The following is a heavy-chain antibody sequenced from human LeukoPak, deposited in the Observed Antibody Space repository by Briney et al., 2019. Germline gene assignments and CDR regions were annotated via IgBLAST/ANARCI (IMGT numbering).Heavy chain of an antibody. CDR1: GGSISSYY. CDR2: IYYSGRT. V-gene: IGHV4-59*01. D-gene: IGHD3-10*01. Sequence: SETLSLTCTVSGGSISSYYWSWIRQPPGKGLEWIGDIYYSGRTNYNPSLKSRVTISVDTSKNQFSLKLSSVTAADTAVYYCAREAQDYYGSGSSNYYYYMDVWGKGTTVTVSS. J-gene: IGHJ6*03. CDR3: AREAQDYYGSGSSNYYYYMDV.